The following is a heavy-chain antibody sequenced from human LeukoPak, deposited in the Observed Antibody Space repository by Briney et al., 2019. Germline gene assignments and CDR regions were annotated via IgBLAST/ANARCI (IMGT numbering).Heavy chain of an antibody. CDR2: ISWNSGSI. J-gene: IGHJ6*02. CDR3: AKDMGRYYYYYGMDV. Sequence: GGSLRLSCAASGFTFDDYAMHWVRQAPGKGLEWVSGISWNSGSIGYADSVKGRFTISRDNAKNSLYLQMNSLRAKDTALYYCAKDMGRYYYYYGMDVWGQGTTVTVSS. V-gene: IGHV3-9*01. CDR1: GFTFDDYA. D-gene: IGHD1-26*01.